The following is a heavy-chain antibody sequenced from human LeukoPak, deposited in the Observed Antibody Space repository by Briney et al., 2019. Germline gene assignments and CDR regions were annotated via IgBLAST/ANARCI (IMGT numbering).Heavy chain of an antibody. V-gene: IGHV3-74*01. CDR2: INSDGSWT. CDR1: GNYW. Sequence: PGGSLRLSCAASGNYWMHWVRQAPGKGLVWVSHINSDGSWTSYADSVKGRFTISKDNAKNTVYLQMNNLRAEDTAVYYCARDQSGSYFYSNFDYWGQGTLVTVSS. D-gene: IGHD1-26*01. CDR3: ARDQSGSYFYSNFDY. J-gene: IGHJ4*02.